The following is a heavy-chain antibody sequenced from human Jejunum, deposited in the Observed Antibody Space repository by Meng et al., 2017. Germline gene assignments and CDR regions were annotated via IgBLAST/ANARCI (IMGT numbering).Heavy chain of an antibody. V-gene: IGHV2-5*02. CDR3: AHRLGPHMTTWDVGFFDF. CDR1: GFSLSTSGVG. J-gene: IGHJ4*02. D-gene: IGHD1-26*01. Sequence: QITLKESGPTLVNPTQTLTLTCTFSGFSLSTSGVGVGWIRQPPGKALEWLAVIYWDDDERYIPSLRSRLTITKDTSKNQVVLTMTNMDPADTATYYCAHRLGPHMTTWDVGFFDFWGQGILVTVSS. CDR2: IYWDDDE.